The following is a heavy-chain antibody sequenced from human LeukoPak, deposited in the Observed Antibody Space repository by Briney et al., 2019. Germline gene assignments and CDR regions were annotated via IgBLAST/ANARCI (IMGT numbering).Heavy chain of an antibody. V-gene: IGHV1-69*01. CDR3: ARGFDGSGLMDV. CDR1: GGTFSSYA. CDR2: IIPIFGTA. Sequence: GCSVKVSCKASGGTFSSYAISWVRQAPGQGLEWMGGIIPIFGTANYAQKFQGRVTITADESTSTAYMELSSLRSEDTAVYYCARGFDGSGLMDVWGKGTTVTVSS. D-gene: IGHD3-10*01. J-gene: IGHJ6*04.